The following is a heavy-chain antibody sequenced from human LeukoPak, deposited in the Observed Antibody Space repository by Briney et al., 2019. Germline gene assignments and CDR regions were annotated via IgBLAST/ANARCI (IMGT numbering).Heavy chain of an antibody. CDR3: AKDAKQWLAIADY. Sequence: PGGSLRLSCAASGFTFSSYSMNWVRQAPGKGLEWVSSISSSSSYIYYADSVKGRFTISRDNSKNTLYLQMNSLRAEDTAVYYCAKDAKQWLAIADYWGQGTLVTVSS. V-gene: IGHV3-21*04. CDR2: ISSSSSYI. J-gene: IGHJ4*02. D-gene: IGHD6-19*01. CDR1: GFTFSSYS.